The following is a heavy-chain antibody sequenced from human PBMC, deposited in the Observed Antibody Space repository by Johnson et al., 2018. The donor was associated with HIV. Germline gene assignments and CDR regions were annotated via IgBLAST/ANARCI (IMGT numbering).Heavy chain of an antibody. Sequence: QVQLVESGGGVVQTGGSLRLSCAASGFTFSSYGMHWVRQAPGKGLEWVAFIRYDGSNKYYADSVKGRFTISRDNSENTLYLQMNSLRAEDTAGYYCAKARSSGQGAFDIWGQGTLVTVSS. CDR2: IRYDGSNK. CDR1: GFTFSSYG. J-gene: IGHJ3*02. V-gene: IGHV3-30*02. D-gene: IGHD6-19*01. CDR3: AKARSSGQGAFDI.